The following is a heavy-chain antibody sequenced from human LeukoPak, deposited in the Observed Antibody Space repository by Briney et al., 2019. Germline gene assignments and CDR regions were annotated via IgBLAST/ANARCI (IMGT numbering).Heavy chain of an antibody. CDR1: GGSISSCY. V-gene: IGHV4-59*05. CDR3: ARQSYSNYVSFWFDP. CDR2: IYYSGST. Sequence: SETLSLTCTVSGGSISSCYWSWIRQPPGKGLEWIGSIYYSGSTYYNPSLKSRVTISVDTSKNQFSLKLSSVTAADTAVYYCARQSYSNYVSFWFDPWGQGTLVTVSS. D-gene: IGHD4-11*01. J-gene: IGHJ5*02.